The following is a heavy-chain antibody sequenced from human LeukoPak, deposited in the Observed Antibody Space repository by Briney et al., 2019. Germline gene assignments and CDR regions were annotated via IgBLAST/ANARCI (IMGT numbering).Heavy chain of an antibody. Sequence: SETLSLTCTVSGDSVSYGDYYWSWIRQPAGKGLEWIGRISTRGSTNYNPSLRSRVTISLDTSKNQFSLKLNSVTAADTAVYYCAKGSGPPWFDPWGQGTLVTVSS. V-gene: IGHV4-61*02. D-gene: IGHD2-8*02. J-gene: IGHJ5*02. CDR2: ISTRGST. CDR1: GDSVSYGDYY. CDR3: AKGSGPPWFDP.